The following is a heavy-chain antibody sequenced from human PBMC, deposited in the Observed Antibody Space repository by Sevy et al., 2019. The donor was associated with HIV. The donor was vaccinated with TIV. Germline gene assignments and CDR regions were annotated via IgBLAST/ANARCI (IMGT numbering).Heavy chain of an antibody. CDR1: GYTFNNYI. V-gene: IGHV1-3*04. J-gene: IGHJ4*02. D-gene: IGHD2-15*01. Sequence: ASVKVSCKGSGYTFNNYIIYWVRQAPGQSLEWMGWVNTATGDTRRSPKFQGRVIINRDTSARTAYMELNSLRSEDTAVYYCARDFCSGGSCYSAFVYWGQGTLVTVSS. CDR3: ARDFCSGGSCYSAFVY. CDR2: VNTATGDT.